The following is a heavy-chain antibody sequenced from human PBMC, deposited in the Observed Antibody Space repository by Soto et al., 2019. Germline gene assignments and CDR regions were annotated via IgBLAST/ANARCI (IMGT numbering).Heavy chain of an antibody. CDR2: ISYTGST. CDR3: ATGGAWLHNSYIRGLYFDY. D-gene: IGHD3-3*02. J-gene: IGHJ4*02. CDR1: GGSLSGSY. V-gene: IGHV4-59*01. Sequence: SETLSLTCTVSGGSLSGSYCSWIRKSPGKSLEWIASISYTGSTTHNPSLKSRVTLSVDTSKNQFSLSLTSVTPADTAAYYCATGGAWLHNSYIRGLYFDYWGQGVLVTVS.